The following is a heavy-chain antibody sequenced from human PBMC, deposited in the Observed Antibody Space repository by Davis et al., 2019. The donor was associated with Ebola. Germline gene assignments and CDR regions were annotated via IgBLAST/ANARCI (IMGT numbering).Heavy chain of an antibody. J-gene: IGHJ4*02. CDR2: IKQDGSEK. Sequence: GESLKISCAASGFTFSSYSMNWVRQAPGKGLEWVANIKQDGSEKYYVDSVKGRFTISRDNAKNSLYLQMNSLRAEDTAVYYCARGGYCSGGSCYAPHFDYWGQGTLVTVSS. CDR1: GFTFSSYS. D-gene: IGHD2-15*01. V-gene: IGHV3-7*01. CDR3: ARGGYCSGGSCYAPHFDY.